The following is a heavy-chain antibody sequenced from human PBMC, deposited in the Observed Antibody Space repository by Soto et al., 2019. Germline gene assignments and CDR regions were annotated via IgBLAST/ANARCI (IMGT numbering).Heavy chain of an antibody. J-gene: IGHJ5*02. V-gene: IGHV1-46*01. D-gene: IGHD3-3*01. Sequence: EASVKVSCKAPGDTFTSYYLNWVRQAPGQGLEWMGVINPHGGSTKYAQKFQGRITMTRDTSRSTVYMELSSLRSDDTAIYYCARSSGGNFGIIIEGSNWFDPWGQEPWSPSPQ. CDR2: INPHGGST. CDR1: GDTFTSYY. CDR3: ARSSGGNFGIIIEGSNWFDP.